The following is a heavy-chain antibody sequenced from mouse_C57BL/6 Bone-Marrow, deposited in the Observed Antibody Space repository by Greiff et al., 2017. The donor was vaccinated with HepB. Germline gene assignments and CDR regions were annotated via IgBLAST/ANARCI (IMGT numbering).Heavy chain of an antibody. CDR3: ARLRAYVAY. D-gene: IGHD1-1*01. Sequence: LVESGAELARPGASVKMSCKASGYTFTSYTMHWVKQRPGHGLEWIGYINPSSGYTKYNQKFKDKATLTADKSSSTAYMQLSSLTSEDSAVYYCARLRAYVAYWGQGTLVTVSA. V-gene: IGHV1-4*01. CDR2: INPSSGYT. CDR1: GYTFTSYT. J-gene: IGHJ3*01.